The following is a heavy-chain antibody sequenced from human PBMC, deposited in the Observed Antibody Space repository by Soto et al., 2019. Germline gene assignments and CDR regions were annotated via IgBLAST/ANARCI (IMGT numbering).Heavy chain of an antibody. CDR1: GFTFSSYE. V-gene: IGHV3-48*03. CDR3: ARGPVGATNWFDP. D-gene: IGHD1-26*01. CDR2: ISSSGSTI. Sequence: GGSLRLSCAASGFTFSSYEMNWVRQAPGKGLEWVSYISSSGSTIYYADSVKGRFTISRDNAKNSLYLQMNSLRAEDTAGYYCARGPVGATNWFDPWGQGTLVTVSS. J-gene: IGHJ5*02.